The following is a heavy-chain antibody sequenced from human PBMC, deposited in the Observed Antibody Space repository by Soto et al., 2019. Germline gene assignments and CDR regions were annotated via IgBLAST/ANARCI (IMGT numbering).Heavy chain of an antibody. CDR2: INPNSGGT. CDR1: GYTFTGYY. D-gene: IGHD4-4*01. V-gene: IGHV1-2*04. J-gene: IGHJ6*02. CDR3: ARDHSNRYYYYYGMDV. Sequence: GASVKVSCNASGYTFTGYYMHWVRQAPGQGLEWMGWINPNSGGTNYAQKFQGWVTMTRDTSISTAYMELSRLRSDDTAVYYCARDHSNRYYYYYGMDVWGQGTTVTVSS.